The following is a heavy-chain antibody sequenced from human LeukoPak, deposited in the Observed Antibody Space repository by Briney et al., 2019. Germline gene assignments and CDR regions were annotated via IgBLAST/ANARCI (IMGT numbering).Heavy chain of an antibody. V-gene: IGHV3-30*02. CDR2: IAHHGNNK. CDR1: GFTFSSSA. D-gene: IGHD2-8*02. CDR3: AKDGSWSCTD. Sequence: GGSLRLSCGASGFTFSSSAMHWVRQGPGKGLEWVAYIAHHGNNKYYADSVKGRFTISRGNSKGSLYLQMNSLRADDTAVYYCAKDGSWSCTDWGQGTLVRVSS. J-gene: IGHJ4*02.